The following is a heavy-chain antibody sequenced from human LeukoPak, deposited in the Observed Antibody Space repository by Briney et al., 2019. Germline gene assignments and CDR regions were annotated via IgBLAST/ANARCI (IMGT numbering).Heavy chain of an antibody. CDR2: ISGSGGST. Sequence: PGGSLRLSCAASAFTFSSYAMNWVRQAPGKGLEWVSGISGSGGSTYYADSVKGRFTISRDNSKNTLYLQMNSLRAEDTAVYYCAKDQAVVVAASDYWGQGTLVTVSS. D-gene: IGHD2-15*01. J-gene: IGHJ4*02. V-gene: IGHV3-23*01. CDR3: AKDQAVVVAASDY. CDR1: AFTFSSYA.